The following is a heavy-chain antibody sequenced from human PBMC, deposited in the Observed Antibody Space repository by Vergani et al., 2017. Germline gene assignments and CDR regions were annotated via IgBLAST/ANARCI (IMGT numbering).Heavy chain of an antibody. J-gene: IGHJ5*02. CDR1: GGSISSSSYY. Sequence: QLQLQESGPGLVKPSETLSLTCTVSGGSISSSSYYWGWIRQPPGKGLEWIGSIYYSGGTYYNPSLKSRVTISVDTSKNQFSLKLSSVTAADTAVYYCARKVGTTVTTIWFDPWGQGTLVTXSS. CDR3: ARKVGTTVTTIWFDP. CDR2: IYYSGGT. D-gene: IGHD4-17*01. V-gene: IGHV4-39*01.